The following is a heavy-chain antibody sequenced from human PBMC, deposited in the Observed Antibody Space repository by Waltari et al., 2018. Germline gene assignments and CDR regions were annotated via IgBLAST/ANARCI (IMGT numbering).Heavy chain of an antibody. D-gene: IGHD6-13*01. Sequence: EVQLVESGGGLVKPGGSLRLSCAASGFNFSSYSMNWVRQAPGKGLEWVSSISSSSGYIYYAESVKGRFTISRDNAKDSLYLQMNSLRAEDTAVYYCARGAAAGRGRDYWGQGTLVTVSS. V-gene: IGHV3-21*01. CDR3: ARGAAAGRGRDY. J-gene: IGHJ4*02. CDR2: ISSSSGYI. CDR1: GFNFSSYS.